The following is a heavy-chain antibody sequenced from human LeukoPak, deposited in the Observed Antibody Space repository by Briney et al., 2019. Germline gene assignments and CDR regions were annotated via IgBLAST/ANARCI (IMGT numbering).Heavy chain of an antibody. CDR1: GGSFSGYD. J-gene: IGHJ6*02. V-gene: IGHV4-34*01. Sequence: SETLSLTCAVYGGSFSGYDWSWIRQPPGKGLEWIGEINHSGSTNYNPSLKSRVTISVDTSKNQFSLKLSSVTAADTAVYYCARGRRAYSSSWYYYYGMDVWGQGTTVTVSS. CDR2: INHSGST. CDR3: ARGRRAYSSSWYYYYGMDV. D-gene: IGHD6-13*01.